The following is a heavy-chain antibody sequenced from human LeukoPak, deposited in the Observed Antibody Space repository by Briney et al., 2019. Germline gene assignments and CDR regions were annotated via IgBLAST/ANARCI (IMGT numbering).Heavy chain of an antibody. CDR3: GSSSRPHDPLDS. CDR2: ISSRATII. V-gene: IGHV3-48*03. Sequence: PGGSLRLSCAASGFTFSSYEMNWVRQAPGKGLEWVSYISSRATIIYYADSVKGRFTISRDNAKNSLFLQMNSLRAEDTAVYYCGSSSRPHDPLDSWGQGTLVTGSS. J-gene: IGHJ4*02. D-gene: IGHD6-13*01. CDR1: GFTFSSYE.